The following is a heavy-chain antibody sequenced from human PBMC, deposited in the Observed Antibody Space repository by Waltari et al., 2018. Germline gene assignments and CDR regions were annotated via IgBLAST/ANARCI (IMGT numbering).Heavy chain of an antibody. V-gene: IGHV3-30*07. Sequence: QVQLVESGGGVVQPGRSLRLSCAASGFTFSSYAMHWVRQAPGKGLEWVAVISYDGSNKYYADSVKGRFTISRDNAKNSLYLQMNSQRAEDTAVYYCARGSDFWSGYYPFDYWGHGTLVTVSS. J-gene: IGHJ4*01. CDR2: ISYDGSNK. CDR1: GFTFSSYA. CDR3: ARGSDFWSGYYPFDY. D-gene: IGHD3-3*01.